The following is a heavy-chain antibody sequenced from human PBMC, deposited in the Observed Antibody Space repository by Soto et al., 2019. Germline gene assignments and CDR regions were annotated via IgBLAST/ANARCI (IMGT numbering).Heavy chain of an antibody. D-gene: IGHD3-10*01. J-gene: IGHJ3*02. Sequence: SETLSLTCTVSGGSTGNYYWNWIRQPPGKGLEWIGYFSYSGSTKYNPSLKSRVTISLDTSKNQFSLKLSSVTAADTAVYYCARDNGYGSGIPSCGDAFDIWAQGTMVTVSS. CDR1: GGSTGNYY. CDR2: FSYSGST. CDR3: ARDNGYGSGIPSCGDAFDI. V-gene: IGHV4-59*01.